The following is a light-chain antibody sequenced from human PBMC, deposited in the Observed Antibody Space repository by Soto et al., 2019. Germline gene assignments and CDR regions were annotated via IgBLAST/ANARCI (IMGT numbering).Light chain of an antibody. CDR3: QQYHTYPPT. Sequence: DIQMTQSPSTLSASVGDRVTISCRASQSISNWLAWYQQKPGKAPSLLIYRTSILETGVPSRFSGTGSQTEFTLTISSLQPDDSATYFCQQYHTYPPTFGPGTKLEVK. CDR1: QSISNW. J-gene: IGKJ3*01. V-gene: IGKV1-5*03. CDR2: RTS.